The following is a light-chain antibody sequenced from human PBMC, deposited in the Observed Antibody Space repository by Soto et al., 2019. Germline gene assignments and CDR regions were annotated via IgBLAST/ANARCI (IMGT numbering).Light chain of an antibody. V-gene: IGKV3-20*01. J-gene: IGKJ4*01. Sequence: EIVLTQSPGTLSLSPGERATLSCRASQSVSSSSLAWFQQKPGQAPRLLIYGASSRATGIPDRFSGSGSGTDFTLTISRLEPEDFAVYHCQQYGRSPLTFGGATKVDIK. CDR3: QQYGRSPLT. CDR1: QSVSSSS. CDR2: GAS.